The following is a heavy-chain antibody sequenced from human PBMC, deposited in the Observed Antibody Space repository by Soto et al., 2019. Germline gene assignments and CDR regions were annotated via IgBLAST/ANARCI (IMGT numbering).Heavy chain of an antibody. CDR3: ASVAIWFGEAHDY. D-gene: IGHD3-10*01. V-gene: IGHV4-31*03. CDR2: ICYSGST. Sequence: QVQLQESGPGLVKPSQTLSLTCTVSGGSISSGGYYWSWIRQHPGKGLEWIGYICYSGSTYYNPSLQSRVTISVDTSKNQFSLKLSSVTAADTAVYYCASVAIWFGEAHDYWGQGTLVTVSS. CDR1: GGSISSGGYY. J-gene: IGHJ4*02.